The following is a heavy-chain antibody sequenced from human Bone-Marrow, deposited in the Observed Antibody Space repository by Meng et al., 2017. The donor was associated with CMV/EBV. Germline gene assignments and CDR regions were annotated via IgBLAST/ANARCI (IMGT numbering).Heavy chain of an antibody. CDR1: GYTFTGYY. CDR3: ARGPDSYCSSTSCLWADLDY. J-gene: IGHJ4*02. Sequence: ASVKVSCKASGYTFTGYYMHWVRQAPGQGLEWMGWINSNSGGTNYAQKFQGRVTMTRDTSISTAYMELRSLRSDDTAVYYCARGPDSYCSSTSCLWADLDYWGQRTLVTVSS. V-gene: IGHV1-2*02. CDR2: INSNSGGT. D-gene: IGHD2-2*01.